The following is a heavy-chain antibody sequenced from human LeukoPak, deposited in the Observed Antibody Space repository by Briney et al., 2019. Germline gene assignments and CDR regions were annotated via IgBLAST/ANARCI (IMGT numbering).Heavy chain of an antibody. CDR1: GFTFSSYA. D-gene: IGHD6-13*01. CDR3: ARERDTGIEAAGTVSDY. CDR2: ISGSGDNT. J-gene: IGHJ4*02. Sequence: PGGSLRLSCAASGFTFSSYAMTWVRQAPGEGLEWVSAISGSGDNTYYADSVKGRFTISRDNAKNSLYLQMNSLRAEDTAVYYCARERDTGIEAAGTVSDYWGQGTLVTVSS. V-gene: IGHV3-23*01.